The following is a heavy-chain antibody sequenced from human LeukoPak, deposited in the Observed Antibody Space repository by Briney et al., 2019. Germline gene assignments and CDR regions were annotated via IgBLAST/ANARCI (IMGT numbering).Heavy chain of an antibody. D-gene: IGHD5-12*01. Sequence: GGSLRLSCAASGFTFSSYWISWVRQVPGKGLEWVANMKQDGSEKYYVDSVKGRFTISRDSAKNSLYLLMNSLRAEDTAVYYCARGPRVATSYFDYWGQGTLVTVSS. CDR1: GFTFSSYW. CDR3: ARGPRVATSYFDY. V-gene: IGHV3-7*04. J-gene: IGHJ4*02. CDR2: MKQDGSEK.